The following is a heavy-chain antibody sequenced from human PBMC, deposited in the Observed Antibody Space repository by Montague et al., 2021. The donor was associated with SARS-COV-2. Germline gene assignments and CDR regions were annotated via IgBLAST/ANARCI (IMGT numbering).Heavy chain of an antibody. CDR3: AKASRGYGGDFDS. V-gene: IGHV4-59*02. Sequence: SETLSLTCSVSGDSVNRNYWSWVRQPPGKGLEWLGYIFYSGSTYNPSLHSRVTMSLDTSKNHFSLNLISVTAADTAVYYCAKASRGYGGDFDSWGQGTRVIVSS. D-gene: IGHD4-23*01. CDR1: GDSVNRNY. CDR2: IFYSGST. J-gene: IGHJ4*02.